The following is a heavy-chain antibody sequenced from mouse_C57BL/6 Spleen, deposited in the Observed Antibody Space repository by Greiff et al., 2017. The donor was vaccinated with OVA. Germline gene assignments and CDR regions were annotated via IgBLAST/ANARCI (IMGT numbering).Heavy chain of an antibody. Sequence: QVQLQQSGAELVKPGASVKLSCTASGYTFTEYTIHWVKQSSGQGLEWIGWFYPGSGSIKYNEKFKDKATLTADKSSSTVYMELSSLTSEDTAVYFCARHEEDYYGSSDVFDYWGQGTTLTVSS. J-gene: IGHJ2*01. D-gene: IGHD1-1*01. CDR3: ARHEEDYYGSSDVFDY. V-gene: IGHV1-62-2*01. CDR1: GYTFTEYT. CDR2: FYPGSGSI.